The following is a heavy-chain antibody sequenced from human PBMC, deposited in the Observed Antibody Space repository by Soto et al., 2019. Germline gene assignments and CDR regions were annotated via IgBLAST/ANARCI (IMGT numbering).Heavy chain of an antibody. V-gene: IGHV3-11*06. CDR1: GFDFSDYY. CDR3: VRDRGYSGYKF. CDR2: ITSSSSNLT. Sequence: VQLVESGGGLVKPGGSLRLSCAASGFDFSDYYMSWIRQAPGKGLEWVAYITSSSSNLTRYADSVRGRFTISRDNARNSVSLQMNSLRPEDTAVYYCVRDRGYSGYKFWGQGTQVTVS. D-gene: IGHD5-12*01. J-gene: IGHJ4*02.